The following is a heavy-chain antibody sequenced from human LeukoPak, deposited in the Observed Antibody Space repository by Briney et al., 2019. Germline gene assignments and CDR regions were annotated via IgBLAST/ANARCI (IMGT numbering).Heavy chain of an antibody. V-gene: IGHV1-69*04. D-gene: IGHD1-26*01. Sequence: SVKVSCKASGYTFTSYGISWVRQAPGQGLEWMGRIIPILGIANYAQKFQGRVTITADKSTSTAYMELSSLRSEDTAVYYCARVGATLDEYFQHWGQGTLVTVSS. J-gene: IGHJ1*01. CDR2: IIPILGIA. CDR3: ARVGATLDEYFQH. CDR1: GYTFTSYG.